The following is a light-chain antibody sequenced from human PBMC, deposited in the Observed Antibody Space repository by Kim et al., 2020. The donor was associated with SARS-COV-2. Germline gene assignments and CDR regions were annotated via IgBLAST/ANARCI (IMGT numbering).Light chain of an antibody. CDR2: GKD. Sequence: SSELTQDPAVSVALGQTVRITCQGDSLRSYYATWYQQKPGQAPVLLMYGKDNRPSGIPDRFSGSSSGNTASLTITGAQAEDEADYFCKSRDTIGNHVVFGGGTKLIVL. CDR3: KSRDTIGNHVV. CDR1: SLRSYY. J-gene: IGLJ2*01. V-gene: IGLV3-19*01.